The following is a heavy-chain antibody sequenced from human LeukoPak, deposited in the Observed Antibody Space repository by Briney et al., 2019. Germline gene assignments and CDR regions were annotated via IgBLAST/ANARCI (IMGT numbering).Heavy chain of an antibody. J-gene: IGHJ4*02. Sequence: ASVKVSCKASGGTFSSYAISWVRQAPGQGLEWMGRIIPILGIANYAQKFQGRVTMTRDTSTSTVYMELSSLRSEDTAVYYCARHGHGGSYYLVLRSPFDYWGQGTLVTVSS. V-gene: IGHV1-69*04. D-gene: IGHD1-26*01. CDR1: GGTFSSYA. CDR2: IIPILGIA. CDR3: ARHGHGGSYYLVLRSPFDY.